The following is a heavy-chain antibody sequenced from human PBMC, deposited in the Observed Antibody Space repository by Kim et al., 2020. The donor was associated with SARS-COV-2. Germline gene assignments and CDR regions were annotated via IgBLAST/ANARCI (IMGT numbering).Heavy chain of an antibody. J-gene: IGHJ5*02. CDR3: ANVPGWFDP. CDR2: GTA. V-gene: IGHV1-69*01. Sequence: GTANDAQKFQGRVTITADESTSTAYMELSSLRSEDTAVYYCANVPGWFDPWGQGTLVTVSS.